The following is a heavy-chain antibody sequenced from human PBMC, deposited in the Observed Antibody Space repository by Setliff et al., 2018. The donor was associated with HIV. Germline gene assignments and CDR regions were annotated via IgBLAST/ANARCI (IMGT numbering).Heavy chain of an antibody. CDR3: ARDRSNWNYGKNYMDV. V-gene: IGHV4-34*01. J-gene: IGHJ6*03. Sequence: SETLSLTCAVYGGSVSGYYWSWIRQPPGKGLEWIGEIEHSGSTNYNPSLKSRVTISVDTAKNQFSLKLSSVTAADTAVYYCARDRSNWNYGKNYMDVWGKGTTVTVSS. D-gene: IGHD1-7*01. CDR1: GGSVSGYY. CDR2: IEHSGST.